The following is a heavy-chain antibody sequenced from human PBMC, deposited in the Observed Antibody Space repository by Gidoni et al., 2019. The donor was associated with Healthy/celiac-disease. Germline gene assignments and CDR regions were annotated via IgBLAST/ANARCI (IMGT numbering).Heavy chain of an antibody. CDR3: ARGQRSYYYDSSGYYVGGDAFDI. CDR2: INHSGST. CDR1: GGSFSGYY. V-gene: IGHV4-34*01. Sequence: QVQLQQWGAGLLKPSETLSLTCAVYGGSFSGYYWSWIRQPPGKGLEWIGEINHSGSTNYNPSLKSRVTISVDTSKNQFSLKLSSVTAADTAVYYCARGQRSYYYDSSGYYVGGDAFDIWGQGTMVTVSS. J-gene: IGHJ3*02. D-gene: IGHD3-22*01.